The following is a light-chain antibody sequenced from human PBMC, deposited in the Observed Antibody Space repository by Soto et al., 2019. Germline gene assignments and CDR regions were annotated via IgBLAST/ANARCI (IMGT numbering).Light chain of an antibody. CDR1: SSDVGAYQY. J-gene: IGLJ1*01. CDR2: DVS. V-gene: IGLV2-14*01. CDR3: NSYTTSSTDV. Sequence: QSALTQPASVSGSPGQSITISCTGTSSDVGAYQYVSWYQQHPGKAPKLMIYDVSNRPSGVSNRFSGSKSGNTASLTISGLQAEDEADYYCNSYTTSSTDVFGTGTKLTVL.